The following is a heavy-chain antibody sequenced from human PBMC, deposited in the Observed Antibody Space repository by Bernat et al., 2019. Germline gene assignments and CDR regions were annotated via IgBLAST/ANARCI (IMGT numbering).Heavy chain of an antibody. J-gene: IGHJ3*02. V-gene: IGHV3-48*04. CDR1: GFTFSSYS. CDR2: TSSSSTYT. Sequence: EVQLVESGGGLVQPGGSLRLSCAASGFTFSSYSMNWVRQAPGKGLEWVSYTSSSSTYTDYADSVKGRFTISRDNAKNSLYLQMNSLRAEDTAVYYCARDQRIFDIWGQGTMVTVSS. CDR3: ARDQRIFDI.